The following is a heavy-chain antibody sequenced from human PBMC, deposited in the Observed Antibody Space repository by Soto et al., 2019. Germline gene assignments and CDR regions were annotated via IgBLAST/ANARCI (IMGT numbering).Heavy chain of an antibody. CDR3: ARVTTVNGLYYYGMDV. J-gene: IGHJ6*02. CDR1: GGTFSSYA. Sequence: QVQLVQSGAEVKKPGSSVKVSCKASGGTFSSYAISWVRQAPGQGLEWMGGIIPIFGTANYAQKFQGRVTITADESTSAAYRELSRLRAEDTAVYYCARVTTVNGLYYYGMDVWGHGTTVTVSS. D-gene: IGHD1-1*01. CDR2: IIPIFGTA. V-gene: IGHV1-69*12.